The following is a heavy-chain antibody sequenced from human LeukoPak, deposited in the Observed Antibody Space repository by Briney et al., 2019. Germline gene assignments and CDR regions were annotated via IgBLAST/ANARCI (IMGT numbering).Heavy chain of an antibody. CDR3: ARSPRGSSYGLN. CDR1: GFIFSTYR. D-gene: IGHD5-18*01. Sequence: SGGSLRLSSAASGFIFSTYRMHWVCQAPGEGLVWMSRVTSDGTNTAYADSVKGRFTISRDNAKNTLYLQMNSLRAEDTAVYYCARSPRGSSYGLNWGRGTLVTVSS. J-gene: IGHJ4*02. V-gene: IGHV3-74*03. CDR2: VTSDGTNT.